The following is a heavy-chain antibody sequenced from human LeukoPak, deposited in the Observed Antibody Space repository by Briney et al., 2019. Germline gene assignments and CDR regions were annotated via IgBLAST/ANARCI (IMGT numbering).Heavy chain of an antibody. J-gene: IGHJ4*02. D-gene: IGHD3-10*02. CDR3: AKEVFGEYYNGFDY. Sequence: GGSLRLSCAASGFTFSSYAMSWVRQAPGEGLEWVSRIGVNGVTTYYADSVKGRFSISRDNSRTTLFLHMNSLRAEDTAVYYCAKEVFGEYYNGFDYWGQGTLVTVSS. CDR2: IGVNGVTT. CDR1: GFTFSSYA. V-gene: IGHV3-23*01.